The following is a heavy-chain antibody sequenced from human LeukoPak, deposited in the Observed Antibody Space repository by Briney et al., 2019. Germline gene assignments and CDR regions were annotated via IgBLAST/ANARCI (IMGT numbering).Heavy chain of an antibody. CDR2: ISSSSSTI. CDR3: ARRSWDYDDY. D-gene: IGHD4-17*01. Sequence: ASVKVFCKVSGYTLTGISMHWVRQAPGKGLEWVSYISSSSSTIYYADSVKGRFTISRDNAKNSLYLQMNSLRDEDTAVYYCARRSWDYDDYWGQGTLVTVSS. CDR1: GYTLTGIS. V-gene: IGHV3-48*02. J-gene: IGHJ4*02.